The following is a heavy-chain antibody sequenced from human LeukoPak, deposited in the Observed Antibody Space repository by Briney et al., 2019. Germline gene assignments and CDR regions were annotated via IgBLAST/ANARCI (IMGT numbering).Heavy chain of an antibody. V-gene: IGHV1-18*01. CDR2: ISAYNGNT. J-gene: IGHJ4*02. D-gene: IGHD2-2*01. Sequence: ASVKVSCKASGYTFTSYGISWVRQAPGQGLEWMGWISAYNGNTNYAQKLQGRVTMTEDTSTDTAYMELSSLRSEDTAVYYCATDFVVVPAAMPTDYWGQGTLVTVSS. CDR1: GYTFTSYG. CDR3: ATDFVVVPAAMPTDY.